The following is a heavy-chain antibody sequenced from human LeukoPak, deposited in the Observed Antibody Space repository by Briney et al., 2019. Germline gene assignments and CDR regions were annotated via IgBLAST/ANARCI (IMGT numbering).Heavy chain of an antibody. V-gene: IGHV4-59*01. CDR3: ARDLGGIYFDY. CDR1: DASISGYY. J-gene: IGHJ4*01. CDR2: IHFSGST. Sequence: PSETPSLTCTVSDASISGYYWSWIRQPPGKGLEWIGSIHFSGSTNYNPSLRSRVTISVDTSKNQLSLKLSPVTAADTAVYYCARDLGGIYFDYWGHRTLVTVSS. D-gene: IGHD1-26*01.